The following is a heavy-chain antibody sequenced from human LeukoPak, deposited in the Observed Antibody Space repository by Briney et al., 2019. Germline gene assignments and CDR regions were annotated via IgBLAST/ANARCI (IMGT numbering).Heavy chain of an antibody. CDR1: GFSFDKFG. CDR2: VSADESGK. V-gene: IGHV3-64*01. CDR3: ASLDRSEIP. D-gene: IGHD1-26*01. J-gene: IGHJ5*02. Sequence: GGPLRLSCVAPGFSFDKFGMHWVRQAPGKGLEYVSSVSADESGKYYTKSVRGRFSISRDNSKNTMYLQLGNLRPDDMGIYYCASLDRSEIPWGPGTLVTVSS.